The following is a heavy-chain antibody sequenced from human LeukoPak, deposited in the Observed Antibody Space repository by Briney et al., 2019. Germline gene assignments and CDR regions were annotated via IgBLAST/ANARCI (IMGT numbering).Heavy chain of an antibody. CDR1: GGTFSSYA. CDR2: INPRGTST. CDR3: ARDDNLAKNTMIQGY. D-gene: IGHD3-22*01. V-gene: IGHV1-46*01. Sequence: ASVKVSCKASGGTFSSYAISWVRQAPGQGLEWMGLINPRGTSTIYAEKFQGRVTMTRDTSTSTVYMELSSLRSEDTAVYYCARDDNLAKNTMIQGYWGQGTLVTVSS. J-gene: IGHJ4*02.